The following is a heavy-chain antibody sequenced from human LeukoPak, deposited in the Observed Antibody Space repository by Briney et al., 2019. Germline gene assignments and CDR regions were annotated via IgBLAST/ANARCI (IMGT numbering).Heavy chain of an antibody. CDR3: AFRGKVTVTTKGAFDF. D-gene: IGHD4-17*01. V-gene: IGHV3-23*01. Sequence: GGSLRLSCVASGFTFGSYAMSWVRQAPGKGLEWFSLISGNGVGTDYADSVKGRFTISRDNSKNTLYLQMNSLRAEDTAVYYCAFRGKVTVTTKGAFDFWGQGTMVTASS. CDR2: ISGNGVGT. CDR1: GFTFGSYA. J-gene: IGHJ3*01.